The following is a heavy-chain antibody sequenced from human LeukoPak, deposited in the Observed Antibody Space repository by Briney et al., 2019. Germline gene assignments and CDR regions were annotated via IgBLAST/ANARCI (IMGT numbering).Heavy chain of an antibody. J-gene: IGHJ6*02. CDR3: ARHQKYTAMISGYYAMDV. V-gene: IGHV4-59*08. Sequence: SETLSLTCTVSGGSISSYYWSWIRQPPGKGLEWIGFIYYSGSTNYNPSLKSRVTISVDTSKNQFSLELSSVTAADTAVYYCARHQKYTAMISGYYAMDVWGQGTTVTVSS. CDR2: IYYSGST. CDR1: GGSISSYY. D-gene: IGHD5-18*01.